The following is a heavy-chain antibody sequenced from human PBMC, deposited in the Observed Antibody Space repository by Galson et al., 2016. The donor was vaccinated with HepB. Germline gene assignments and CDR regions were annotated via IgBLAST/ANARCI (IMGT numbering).Heavy chain of an antibody. CDR1: GFTFSSYG. V-gene: IGHV3-30*18. CDR3: AKDRRYYDSSGYFWEGYYYDGMDV. Sequence: SLRLSCAASGFTFSSYGMYWVRQAPGKGLEWVAVISYDGSDKYYADSVKGRFTISRDNSKNTLYLQMNSLRPEDTAVYYCAKDRRYYDSSGYFWEGYYYDGMDVWGQGTTVTVSS. CDR2: ISYDGSDK. J-gene: IGHJ6*02. D-gene: IGHD3-22*01.